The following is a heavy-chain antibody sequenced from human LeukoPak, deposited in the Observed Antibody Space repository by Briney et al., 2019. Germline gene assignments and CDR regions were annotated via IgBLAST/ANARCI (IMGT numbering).Heavy chain of an antibody. J-gene: IGHJ4*02. CDR3: ARQLGYCSSTSCYADKVDY. D-gene: IGHD2-2*01. Sequence: SETLSLTCTVSGGSISSSSYYWGWIRQPPGKGLEWIGSIYYSGSTYYNPSLKIRVTISVDTSKNQFSLKLSSVTAADTAVYYCARQLGYCSSTSCYADKVDYWGQGTLVTVSS. CDR2: IYYSGST. V-gene: IGHV4-39*01. CDR1: GGSISSSSYY.